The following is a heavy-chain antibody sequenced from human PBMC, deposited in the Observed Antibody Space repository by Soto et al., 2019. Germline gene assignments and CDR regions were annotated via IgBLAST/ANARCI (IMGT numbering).Heavy chain of an antibody. CDR3: ARDIRGYSGYDYGTVDY. CDR1: GFTFSSYA. D-gene: IGHD5-12*01. V-gene: IGHV3-30-3*01. CDR2: ISYDGSNK. J-gene: IGHJ4*02. Sequence: ESGGGVVQPGRSLRLSCAASGFTFSSYAMHWVRQAPGQGLEWVAVISYDGSNKYYADSVKGRFTISRDNSKNTLYLQMNSLRAEHTAVYYCARDIRGYSGYDYGTVDYWGQGTLVTVSS.